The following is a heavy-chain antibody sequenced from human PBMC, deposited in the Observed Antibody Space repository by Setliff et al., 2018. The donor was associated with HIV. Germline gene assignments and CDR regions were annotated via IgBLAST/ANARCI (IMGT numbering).Heavy chain of an antibody. J-gene: IGHJ6*02. D-gene: IGHD1-26*01. Sequence: GGSLRLSCAASGFTFSSYSMNWVRQAPGKGLEWVSSISSSSSYIYYADSVKGRLTISRDNAKNSLYLQMNSLRAEDTAVYYCAGTYSGSYFRYYYYGMDVWGQGTRVTVSS. CDR3: AGTYSGSYFRYYYYGMDV. CDR1: GFTFSSYS. V-gene: IGHV3-21*01. CDR2: ISSSSSYI.